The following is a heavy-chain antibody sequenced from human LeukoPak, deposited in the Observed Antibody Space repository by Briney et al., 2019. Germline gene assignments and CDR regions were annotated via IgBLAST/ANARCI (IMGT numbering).Heavy chain of an antibody. CDR1: GFTFSSYV. CDR3: AKDQAGAAAD. CDR2: ITGSGGST. J-gene: IGHJ4*02. V-gene: IGHV3-23*01. Sequence: GGSLRLSCAASGFTFSSYVMSWVRQAPGEGLEWVSTITGSGGSTYYADSVKGRFTISRDNSKNTLYLQMNSLRAEDTAVYYCAKDQAGAAADCGQGTLVTVSS. D-gene: IGHD6-13*01.